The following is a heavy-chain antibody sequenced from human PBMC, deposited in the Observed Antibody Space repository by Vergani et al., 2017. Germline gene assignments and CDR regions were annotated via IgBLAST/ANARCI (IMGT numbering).Heavy chain of an antibody. CDR3: ARVMYRGEASTDYRLEGMDI. CDR1: GGSFNTYY. D-gene: IGHD1-1*01. CDR2: INYTGST. Sequence: QVQLEESGPGLVKPSETLSLTCTVSGGSFNTYYWSWIRQSPGKGLEWIGYINYTGSTNYNPSLNSRVTMSVDTSKNHFSLELRSVTAADTAVYFCARVMYRGEASTDYRLEGMDIWGQGTTVTISS. J-gene: IGHJ6*02. V-gene: IGHV4-59*13.